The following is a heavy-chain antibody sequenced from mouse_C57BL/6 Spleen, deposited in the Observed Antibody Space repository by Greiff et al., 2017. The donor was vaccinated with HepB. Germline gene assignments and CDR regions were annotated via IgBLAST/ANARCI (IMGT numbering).Heavy chain of an antibody. D-gene: IGHD2-4*01. CDR1: GYTFTDYE. Sequence: VQLQQSGAELVRPGASVTLSCKASGYTFTDYEMHWVKQTPVHGLEWIGAIDPETGGTAYNQKFKGKAILTADKSSSTAYMELRSLTSEDFAVYYCTRGTWGLRRGVDYWGQGTTLTVSS. CDR3: TRGTWGLRRGVDY. CDR2: IDPETGGT. J-gene: IGHJ2*01. V-gene: IGHV1-15*01.